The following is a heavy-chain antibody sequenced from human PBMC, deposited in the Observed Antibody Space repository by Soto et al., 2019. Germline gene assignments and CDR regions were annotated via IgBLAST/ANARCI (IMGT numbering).Heavy chain of an antibody. Sequence: GGSLRLSCAASGFTFSSYSMNWVRQAPGKGLEWVSSISSSSSYIYYADSVKGRFTISRDNAKNSLYLQMNSLRAEDTAVYYCARGASAFRVVVAATPFDYWGQGTLVTVSS. V-gene: IGHV3-21*01. CDR2: ISSSSSYI. CDR1: GFTFSSYS. D-gene: IGHD2-15*01. J-gene: IGHJ4*02. CDR3: ARGASAFRVVVAATPFDY.